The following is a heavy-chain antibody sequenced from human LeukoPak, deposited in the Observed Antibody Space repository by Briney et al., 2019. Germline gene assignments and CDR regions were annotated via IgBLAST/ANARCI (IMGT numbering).Heavy chain of an antibody. CDR1: GFTFDDYD. D-gene: IGHD5-24*01. CDR2: ISWNSGSI. V-gene: IGHV3-9*01. Sequence: GGSLRLSCAASGFTFDDYDMHWVRQAPGKGLEWVSGISWNSGSIGYADSVKGRFTISRDNAKNSLYLQMNSLRAEDTALYYCAKVGVEDYWGQGTLVTVSS. CDR3: AKVGVEDY. J-gene: IGHJ4*02.